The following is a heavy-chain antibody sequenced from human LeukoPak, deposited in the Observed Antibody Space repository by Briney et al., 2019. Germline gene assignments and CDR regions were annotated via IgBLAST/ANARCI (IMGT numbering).Heavy chain of an antibody. CDR3: STANKGYFS. CDR2: ITNSGGRT. D-gene: IGHD1-26*01. V-gene: IGHV3-23*01. Sequence: GGSLRLSCAASGFTFSIYSMTWVRQAPGKGLEWVAGITNSGGRTYYADSVKGRFTISRDNSRNTLFLQMNSLKIEDTAVYYCSTANKGYFSWGQGTLVTVSS. J-gene: IGHJ5*02. CDR1: GFTFSIYS.